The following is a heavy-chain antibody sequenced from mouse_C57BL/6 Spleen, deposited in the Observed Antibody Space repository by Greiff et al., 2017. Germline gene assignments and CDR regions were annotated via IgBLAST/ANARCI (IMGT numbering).Heavy chain of an antibody. J-gene: IGHJ3*01. CDR1: GYTFTSYT. CDR3: APYGYDGAWFAY. D-gene: IGHD2-2*01. Sequence: VQLQQSGAELARPGASVKMSCKASGYTFTSYTMHWVKQRPGPGLEWIGYINPSSGYTKYNQKFKDKATLTADKSSSPAYMQLSSLTSEDSAVYYCAPYGYDGAWFAYWGQGTLVTVSA. CDR2: INPSSGYT. V-gene: IGHV1-4*01.